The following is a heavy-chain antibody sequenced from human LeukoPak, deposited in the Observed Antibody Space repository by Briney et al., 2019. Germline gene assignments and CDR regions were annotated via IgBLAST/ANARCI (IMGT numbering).Heavy chain of an antibody. CDR3: AKRVPTNMGSPFDF. CDR1: GFTFSSYA. CDR2: IHDNGGNT. V-gene: IGHV3-23*01. Sequence: GGSLSLSCAVSGFTFSSYAMRWARQAPGKGLEWVSTIHDNGGNTYYADSVKGRLTISRDNSKNTLYLQMNSLRAEDTAICYCAKRVPTNMGSPFDFRGQGPLVTVSS. D-gene: IGHD2-2*01. J-gene: IGHJ4*02.